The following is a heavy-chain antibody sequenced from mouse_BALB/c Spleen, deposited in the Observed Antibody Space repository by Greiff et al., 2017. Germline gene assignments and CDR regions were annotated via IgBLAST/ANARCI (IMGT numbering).Heavy chain of an antibody. CDR1: GYAFTNYL. J-gene: IGHJ2*01. Sequence: QVQLQQSGAELVRPGTSVKVSCKASGYAFTNYLIEWVKQRPGQGLEWIGVINPGSGGTNYNEKFKGKATLTADKSSSTAYMQLSSLTSDDSAVYFCARYSGDYLDYGGQGTTLTVSS. CDR2: INPGSGGT. V-gene: IGHV1-54*01. D-gene: IGHD2-12*01. CDR3: ARYSGDYLDY.